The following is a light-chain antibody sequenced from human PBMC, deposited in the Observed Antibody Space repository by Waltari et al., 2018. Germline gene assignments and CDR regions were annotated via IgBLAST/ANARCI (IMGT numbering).Light chain of an antibody. Sequence: QSALTQPASVSGSPGQSITISCSGTRSDVGSYNLVSWYQQHPGQVPKLMIYEDSKRPSGLSSRVSGSKAGNTASLTISGLQAEGEADYYCCSYAAGGSAVLFGGGTKLTVL. CDR2: EDS. CDR3: CSYAAGGSAVL. CDR1: RSDVGSYNL. J-gene: IGLJ2*01. V-gene: IGLV2-23*01.